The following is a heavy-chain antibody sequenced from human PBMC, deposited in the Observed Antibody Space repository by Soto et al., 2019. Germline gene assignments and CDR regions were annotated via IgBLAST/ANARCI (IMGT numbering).Heavy chain of an antibody. Sequence: EVQLLESGGGLVQPGGSLRLSCGVSGFTFNDFEMNWVRQAPGKGPEWLAYIDGSGATKKYADSVRGRFTISRDNPNNSLFLQMSSLSPADTAIYYCARGFGRFNYWGQGTLVSVSS. CDR3: ARGFGRFNY. CDR1: GFTFNDFE. J-gene: IGHJ4*02. V-gene: IGHV3-48*03. D-gene: IGHD3-10*01. CDR2: IDGSGATK.